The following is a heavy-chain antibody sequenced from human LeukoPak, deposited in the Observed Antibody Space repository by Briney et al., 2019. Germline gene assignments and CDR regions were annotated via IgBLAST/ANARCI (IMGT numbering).Heavy chain of an antibody. CDR2: ISYDGSNK. Sequence: GRSLRLSCAASGFTFSSYGMHWVRQAPGKGLEWVAVISYDGSNKYYADSVKGRFTISRDNSKNTLYLQMDSLRAEDTAVYYCAKEHDYVWGSYRYYFDYWGQGTLVTVSS. V-gene: IGHV3-30*18. J-gene: IGHJ4*02. CDR3: AKEHDYVWGSYRYYFDY. D-gene: IGHD3-16*02. CDR1: GFTFSSYG.